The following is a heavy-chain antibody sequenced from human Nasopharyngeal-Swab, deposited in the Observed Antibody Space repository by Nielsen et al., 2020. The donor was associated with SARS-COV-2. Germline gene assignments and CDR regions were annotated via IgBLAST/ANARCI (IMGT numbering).Heavy chain of an antibody. CDR1: GYTFTSYY. J-gene: IGHJ6*02. CDR3: ARMLRQQLVPVDGMDV. D-gene: IGHD6-13*01. CDR2: INPSGGST. Sequence: GGSLRLSCKGSGYTFTSYYMHWVRQAPGQGLEWMGIINPSGGSTSYAQKFQGRVTMTRDTSTSTVYMELSSLRSEDTAVYYCARMLRQQLVPVDGMDVWGQGTTVTVSS. V-gene: IGHV1-46*01.